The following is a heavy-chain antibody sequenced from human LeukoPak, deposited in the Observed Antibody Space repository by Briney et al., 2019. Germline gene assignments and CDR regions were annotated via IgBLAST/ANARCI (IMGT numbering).Heavy chain of an antibody. CDR1: GFTFSSYS. V-gene: IGHV3-48*01. Sequence: GGSLRLSCAASGFTFSSYSMNWVRQAPGKGLEWISYISSGSNAIYYADSVKGRFTISRDNAKNSLYLQMNSLRAEDTAVYYCAKDLYCSGGSCYPGEYFQHWGQGTLVTVSS. CDR2: ISSGSNAI. CDR3: AKDLYCSGGSCYPGEYFQH. D-gene: IGHD2-15*01. J-gene: IGHJ1*01.